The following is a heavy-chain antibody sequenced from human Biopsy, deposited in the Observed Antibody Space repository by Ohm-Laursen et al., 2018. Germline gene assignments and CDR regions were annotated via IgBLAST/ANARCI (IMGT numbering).Heavy chain of an antibody. CDR1: GGTFGNYA. V-gene: IGHV1-69*13. CDR2: IITFFRTV. D-gene: IGHD3-22*01. J-gene: IGHJ2*01. CDR3: ARFPLGAYDDSGSYRAVEHWYFDL. Sequence: ASVKVSCKFSGGTFGNYAISWVRQAPGQGLEWMGGIITFFRTVNYAQKFQGRLSITADESTTTAYMELSSPRSEDTAIYYCARFPLGAYDDSGSYRAVEHWYFDLWGRGTLVTVSS.